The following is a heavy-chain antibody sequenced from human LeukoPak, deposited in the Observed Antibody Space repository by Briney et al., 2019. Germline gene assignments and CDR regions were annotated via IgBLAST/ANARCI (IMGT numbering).Heavy chain of an antibody. Sequence: PGGSLRLSCAASGFTSSSYWMSWVRRAPEKGLEWVANIKQDGSEKYYVDSVKGRFTISRDNAKNSLYLQMNSLRAEDTAVYYCARGKGLDVWGQGTTVTVSS. J-gene: IGHJ6*02. CDR1: GFTSSSYW. V-gene: IGHV3-7*01. CDR3: ARGKGLDV. CDR2: IKQDGSEK.